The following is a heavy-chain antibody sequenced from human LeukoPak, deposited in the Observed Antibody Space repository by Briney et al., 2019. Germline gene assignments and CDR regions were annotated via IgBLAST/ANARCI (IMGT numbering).Heavy chain of an antibody. D-gene: IGHD6-13*01. V-gene: IGHV3-30*18. J-gene: IGHJ4*02. CDR3: AKEGQLAPFDY. CDR2: ISYDGSNK. CDR1: GFPFSSYG. Sequence: GGSLRLSCAGSGFPFSSYGMHWVRQAPGKGLEWVAVISYDGSNKYYADSVKGRFTISRDNSKNTLYLQMNSLRAEDTAVYYCAKEGQLAPFDYWGQGTLVTVSS.